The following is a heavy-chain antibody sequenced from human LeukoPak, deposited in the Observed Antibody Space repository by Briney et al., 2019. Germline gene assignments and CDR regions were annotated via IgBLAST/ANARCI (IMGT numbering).Heavy chain of an antibody. CDR3: AKGGSTNSYYGDV. CDR1: GGSMTNLY. V-gene: IGHV4-59*01. CDR2: IYDSGST. D-gene: IGHD2-8*01. J-gene: IGHJ6*02. Sequence: SETLSLTCSVSGGSMTNLYWAWIRQPPGKGLEWIGDIYDSGSTRYNTSLESRVTISVDTSKNQFSLKLSSVTAADTAVYYCAKGGSTNSYYGDVWGQGTTVTVSS.